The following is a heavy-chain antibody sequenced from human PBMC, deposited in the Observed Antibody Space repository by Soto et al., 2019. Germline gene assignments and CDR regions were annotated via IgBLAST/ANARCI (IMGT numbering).Heavy chain of an antibody. J-gene: IGHJ6*02. V-gene: IGHV3-53*01. CDR3: ARVPTIGVVTTYNGMDV. CDR1: GFTVSSNY. D-gene: IGHD3-3*01. Sequence: EVQLVESGGGLIQPGGSLRLSCAASGFTVSSNYMSWVRQAPGKGLEWVSVIYSGGSTYYADSVKGRCTISRDNSMNTVYLQMNSLRAEDTAVYYCARVPTIGVVTTYNGMDVWGQGTTVTVSS. CDR2: IYSGGST.